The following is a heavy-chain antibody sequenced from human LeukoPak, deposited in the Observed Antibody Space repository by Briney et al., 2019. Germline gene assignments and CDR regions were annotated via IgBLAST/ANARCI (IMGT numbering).Heavy chain of an antibody. Sequence: GGSLRLSCATSGFTFSSYAMSWVRQAPGKGLEWVSVISGSGGSTYYADSVKGRFTISRDNSKNTLYLQMNSLRAEDTAVYYCAKLSGSYYSGPFDYWGQGTLVTVSS. J-gene: IGHJ4*02. V-gene: IGHV3-23*01. D-gene: IGHD1-26*01. CDR1: GFTFSSYA. CDR3: AKLSGSYYSGPFDY. CDR2: ISGSGGST.